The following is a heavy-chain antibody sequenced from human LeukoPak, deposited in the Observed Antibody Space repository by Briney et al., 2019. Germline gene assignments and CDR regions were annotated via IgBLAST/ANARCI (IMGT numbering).Heavy chain of an antibody. CDR3: AAGGGY. CDR2: NRPADSYI. D-gene: IGHD3-16*01. J-gene: IGHJ4*02. V-gene: IGHV5-51*01. Sequence: PGESLKISCKASGDTFTRSWIGWVRQMPGKGLEWMVINRPADSYIEYSPSFQGHVTISVDKSINTAYLQWSSLKASDSALYYCAAGGGYWGQGTLVTVSS. CDR1: GDTFTRSW.